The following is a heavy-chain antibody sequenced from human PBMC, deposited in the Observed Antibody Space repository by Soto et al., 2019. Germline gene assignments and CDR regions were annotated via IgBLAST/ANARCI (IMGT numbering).Heavy chain of an antibody. D-gene: IGHD3-16*01. CDR3: AKGGPFTGGFDP. Sequence: EGQLLQSGGDLVQPGGSLRLSCAGSGLTLRSYAMTCIRQTPEKGLEWVSTISGRSAVPSYADYVNGRFTVSRDNSKNTLYLQMNSLRPDDTAIYYCAKGGPFTGGFDPWGQGTLVTVSA. J-gene: IGHJ5*02. V-gene: IGHV3-23*01. CDR1: GLTLRSYA. CDR2: ISGRSAVP.